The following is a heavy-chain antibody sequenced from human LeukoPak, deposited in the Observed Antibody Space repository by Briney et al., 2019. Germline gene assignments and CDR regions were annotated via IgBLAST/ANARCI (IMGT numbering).Heavy chain of an antibody. CDR3: AKSIITMITYFDY. CDR2: ISGSGTTI. D-gene: IGHD3-22*01. V-gene: IGHV3-11*04. J-gene: IGHJ4*02. Sequence: GGSLRLSCAASGFSFNDYYMGWVRQAPGKGLEWVSYISGSGTTIYYADSMKGRFTVSRDNAERSLYLQMNSLRVDDTAVYYCAKSIITMITYFDYWGQGALVTVSS. CDR1: GFSFNDYY.